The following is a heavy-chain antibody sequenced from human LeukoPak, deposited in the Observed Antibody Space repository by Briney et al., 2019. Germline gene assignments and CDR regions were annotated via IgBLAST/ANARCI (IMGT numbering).Heavy chain of an antibody. J-gene: IGHJ4*02. CDR3: ARSRIQLWSHFDY. CDR2: IYYGGST. Sequence: SETLSLTCTVSGGSISSYYWSWIRQPPGKGLEWIGYIYYGGSTNYNPSLKSRVTISVDTSKNQFSLKLSSVTAADTAVYYCARSRIQLWSHFDYWGQGTLVTVSS. CDR1: GGSISSYY. V-gene: IGHV4-59*01. D-gene: IGHD5-18*01.